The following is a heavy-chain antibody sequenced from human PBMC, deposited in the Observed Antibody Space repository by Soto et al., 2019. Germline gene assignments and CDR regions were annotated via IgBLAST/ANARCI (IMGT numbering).Heavy chain of an antibody. J-gene: IGHJ4*02. CDR1: GYTFANHW. Sequence: GGSLRLSCAVAGYTFANHWMHWVRQAPGKGLEWVSRMNSDGSLINYADSVKGRFTVSRDNARNTLYLQMNSLRVEDTAVYYCATAEVDYWGPGTLVTVSS. CDR3: ATAEVDY. V-gene: IGHV3-74*01. CDR2: MNSDGSLI.